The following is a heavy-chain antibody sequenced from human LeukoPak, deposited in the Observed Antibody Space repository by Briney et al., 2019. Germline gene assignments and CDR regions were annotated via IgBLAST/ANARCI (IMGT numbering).Heavy chain of an antibody. D-gene: IGHD2-21*02. CDR1: EFTFSIYS. V-gene: IGHV3-21*01. CDR2: ISSSSSYI. J-gene: IGHJ3*02. CDR3: ARRTYCGGDCYSVGAFDI. Sequence: PGGSLRLSCAASEFTFSIYSMNCVRQAPGKGLEWVSSISSSSSYIYYADSVKGRFTISRDNAKNSLYLQMNSLRAEDTAVYYCARRTYCGGDCYSVGAFDIWGQGTMVTVSS.